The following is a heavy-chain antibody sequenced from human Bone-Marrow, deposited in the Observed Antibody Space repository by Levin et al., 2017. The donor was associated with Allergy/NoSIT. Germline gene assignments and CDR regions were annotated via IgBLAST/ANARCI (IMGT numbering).Heavy chain of an antibody. Sequence: PSETLSLTCTVSGGSISSGGYYWSWIRQHPGKGLEWIGYIYYSGSTYYNPSLKSRVTISVDTSKNQFSLKLSSVTAADTAVYYCARELAPAAIPAAFDIWGQGTMVTVSS. CDR1: GGSISSGGYY. CDR3: ARELAPAAIPAAFDI. V-gene: IGHV4-31*03. D-gene: IGHD2-2*02. J-gene: IGHJ3*02. CDR2: IYYSGST.